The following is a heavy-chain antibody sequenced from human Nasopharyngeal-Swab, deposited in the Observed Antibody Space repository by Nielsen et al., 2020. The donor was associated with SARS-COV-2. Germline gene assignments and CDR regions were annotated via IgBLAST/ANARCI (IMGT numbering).Heavy chain of an antibody. V-gene: IGHV1-2*06. Sequence: WVRQAPGQGLEWMGRINPNSGGTNYAQKFQGRVTVTRDTSISTAYMELSRLRSDDTAVYYCARDARYSSSWSYGYWGQGTLVTVSS. CDR2: INPNSGGT. J-gene: IGHJ4*02. D-gene: IGHD6-13*01. CDR3: ARDARYSSSWSYGY.